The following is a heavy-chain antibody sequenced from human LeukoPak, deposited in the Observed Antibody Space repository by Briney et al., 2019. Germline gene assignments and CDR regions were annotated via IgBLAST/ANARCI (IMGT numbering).Heavy chain of an antibody. CDR2: INPNSGGT. CDR3: ARGGRLRYFDWLLFDP. V-gene: IGHV1-2*02. Sequence: GASVKVSCKASGYTFTGCYIHWVRQAPGQGLELMGWINPNSGGTNYAQKFQGRVTMTRDTSISTAYMELSRLRSDDTAVYYCARGGRLRYFDWLLFDPWGQGTLVTVSS. D-gene: IGHD3-9*01. CDR1: GYTFTGCY. J-gene: IGHJ5*02.